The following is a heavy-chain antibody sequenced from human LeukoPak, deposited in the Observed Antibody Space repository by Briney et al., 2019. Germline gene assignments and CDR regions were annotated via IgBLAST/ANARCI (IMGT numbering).Heavy chain of an antibody. Sequence: SETLSLTCTVSGGSISSYYWSWIRQPPGKGLEWIGYICYSGSTNYNPSLKSRVTISVDTSKNQFSLKLSSVTAADTAVYYCARHLRGYYYDSSGYYYAYYFDYWGQGTLVTVSS. J-gene: IGHJ4*02. CDR3: ARHLRGYYYDSSGYYYAYYFDY. D-gene: IGHD3-22*01. V-gene: IGHV4-59*08. CDR2: ICYSGST. CDR1: GGSISSYY.